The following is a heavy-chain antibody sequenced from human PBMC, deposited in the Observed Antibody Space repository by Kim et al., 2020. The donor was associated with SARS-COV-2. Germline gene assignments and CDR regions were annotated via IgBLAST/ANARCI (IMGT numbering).Heavy chain of an antibody. Sequence: AQRFQGRVTRTRDTSISTAYMELSRLRSDDTAVYYCAREDIAAAGTGAFDIWGQGTMVTVSS. J-gene: IGHJ3*02. V-gene: IGHV1-2*02. D-gene: IGHD6-13*01. CDR3: AREDIAAAGTGAFDI.